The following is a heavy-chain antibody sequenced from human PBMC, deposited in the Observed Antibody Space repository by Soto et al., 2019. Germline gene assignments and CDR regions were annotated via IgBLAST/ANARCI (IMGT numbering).Heavy chain of an antibody. CDR1: GYTFTGYY. CDR3: ARGSRGYSGYDSRGYYYYYMDV. V-gene: IGHV1-2*04. J-gene: IGHJ6*03. D-gene: IGHD5-12*01. Sequence: QVQLVQSGAEVKKPGASVKVSCKASGYTFTGYYMHWVRQAPGQGLEWMGWINPNSGGTNYAQKFQGWVTMTRDTSISTAYRELGRLRSDDTAVYYCARGSRGYSGYDSRGYYYYYMDVWGKGTTVTVSS. CDR2: INPNSGGT.